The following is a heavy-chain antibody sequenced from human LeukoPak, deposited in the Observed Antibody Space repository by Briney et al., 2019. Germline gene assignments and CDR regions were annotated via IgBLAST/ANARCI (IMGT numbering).Heavy chain of an antibody. CDR1: GGSFSGYY. CDR2: INRSGST. CDR3: ARGLYYYDSSGNGGGPYNWFDP. D-gene: IGHD3-22*01. J-gene: IGHJ5*02. V-gene: IGHV4-34*01. Sequence: ETLSLTCAVYGGSFSGYYWSWIRQPPGKGLEWIGEINRSGSTNYNPSLKSRVTISVDTSKNQFSLKLSSVTAADTAVYYCARGLYYYDSSGNGGGPYNWFDPWGQGTLVTVSS.